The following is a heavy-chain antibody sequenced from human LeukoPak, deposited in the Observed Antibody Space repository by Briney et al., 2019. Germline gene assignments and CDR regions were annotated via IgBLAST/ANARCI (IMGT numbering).Heavy chain of an antibody. CDR2: ISAYNGNT. V-gene: IGHV1-18*01. J-gene: IGHJ6*02. D-gene: IGHD1-26*01. Sequence: ASVKVSCKASGYTFTSYGISWVRQAPGQGLEWMGWISAYNGNTNYAQKFQGRVTMTRDTSISTAYMELSRLRSDDTAVYYCAREGGATTRDYYYYGMDVWGQGTTVTVSS. CDR3: AREGGATTRDYYYYGMDV. CDR1: GYTFTSYG.